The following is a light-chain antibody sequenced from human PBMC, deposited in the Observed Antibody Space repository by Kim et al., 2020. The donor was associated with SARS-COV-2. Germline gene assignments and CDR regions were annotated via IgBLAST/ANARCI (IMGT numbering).Light chain of an antibody. Sequence: QSALTQPRSVSGSPGQSVTISCTGTSSDVGGYNYVSWYQQHPGKAPKLMIYDVSKRPSGVPDRFSGSKSGNTASLTISGLQAEDEADYYCCSYAGSYTSPVVFGGGTQLTVL. J-gene: IGLJ2*01. V-gene: IGLV2-11*01. CDR3: CSYAGSYTSPVV. CDR2: DVS. CDR1: SSDVGGYNY.